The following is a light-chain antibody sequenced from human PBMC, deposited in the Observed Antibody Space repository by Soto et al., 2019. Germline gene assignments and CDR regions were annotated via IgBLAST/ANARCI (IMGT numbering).Light chain of an antibody. Sequence: DIQMTQSPSTLSASVGDRVTITCRASQSIGTWLAWYQQKPGKAPRVLIYDASSLESGVPSRFSGSGSGTEFTLTISSLQPDDFATYYCQQYNSYLYTFGQGTRLEIK. J-gene: IGKJ5*01. CDR3: QQYNSYLYT. CDR2: DAS. CDR1: QSIGTW. V-gene: IGKV1-5*01.